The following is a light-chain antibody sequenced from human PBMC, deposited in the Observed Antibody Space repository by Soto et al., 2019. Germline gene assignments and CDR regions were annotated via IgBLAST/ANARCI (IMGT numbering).Light chain of an antibody. CDR3: QQYGSGWT. CDR2: GAS. V-gene: IGKV3-20*01. CDR1: QSVSSSY. J-gene: IGKJ1*01. Sequence: EIVLTQSPGTLSLSPGERATLSCRASQSVSSSYLAWYQQKPGQAPRLLIYGASSRATGIPDRFSGIGSGTDFTLTISRLEPEDFAVYYCQQYGSGWTFGQGTKVDIK.